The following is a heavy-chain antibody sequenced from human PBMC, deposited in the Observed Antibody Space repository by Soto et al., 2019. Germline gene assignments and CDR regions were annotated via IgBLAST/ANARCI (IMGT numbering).Heavy chain of an antibody. Sequence: QTGGSLRLSCAASGFTFSSYWMSWVRQAPGKGLEWVANIKQDGSEKYYVDSVKGRFTISRDNAKNSLYLQMNSLRAEDTAVYYCARDLHIVATPRQGYYYYGMDVWGQGTTVTVSS. D-gene: IGHD5-12*01. J-gene: IGHJ6*02. CDR3: ARDLHIVATPRQGYYYYGMDV. CDR2: IKQDGSEK. V-gene: IGHV3-7*01. CDR1: GFTFSSYW.